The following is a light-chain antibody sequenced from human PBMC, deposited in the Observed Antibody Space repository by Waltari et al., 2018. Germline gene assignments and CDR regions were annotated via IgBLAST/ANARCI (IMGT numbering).Light chain of an antibody. CDR2: RNN. J-gene: IGLJ2*01. V-gene: IGLV1-47*01. CDR3: AAWDDSLSGVV. CDR1: SSNIGSNY. Sequence: QSVLTQPPSASGTPGQRVTISCSGSSSNIGSNYVYWYQQLPGTAPKPRIYRNNQRPSGVPDRFAGSKSGTSASLAISGLRSEDEADDYCAAWDDSLSGVVFGGGTKLTVL.